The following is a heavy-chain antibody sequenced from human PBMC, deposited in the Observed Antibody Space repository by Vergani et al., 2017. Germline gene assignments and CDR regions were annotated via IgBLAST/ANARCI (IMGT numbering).Heavy chain of an antibody. D-gene: IGHD2-2*01. J-gene: IGHJ6*02. CDR2: IVVGSGNT. Sequence: QMQLVQSGPEVKKPGTSVKVSCKASGFTFTSSAVQWVRQARGQRLEWIGWIVVGSGNTNYAQKFQERVTITRDMSTRTAYMELSSLRSEDTAVYYCAADIVVVPAAADYYYYGMDVWGQGTTVTVSS. CDR1: GFTFTSSA. V-gene: IGHV1-58*01. CDR3: AADIVVVPAAADYYYYGMDV.